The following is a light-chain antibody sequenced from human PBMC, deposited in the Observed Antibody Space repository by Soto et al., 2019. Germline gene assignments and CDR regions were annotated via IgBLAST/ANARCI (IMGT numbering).Light chain of an antibody. CDR2: DVN. CDR3: TSGISGATYV. Sequence: QSALTQPASVSGSPGQSITISCAGTSSDVGAYNYVSWYQHHPGNAPKLMIYDVNNRPSGDSNRFAGSTSGNTASLTISVLPAEDEADYYCTSGISGATYVFGRGTKLTVL. J-gene: IGLJ1*01. V-gene: IGLV2-14*03. CDR1: SSDVGAYNY.